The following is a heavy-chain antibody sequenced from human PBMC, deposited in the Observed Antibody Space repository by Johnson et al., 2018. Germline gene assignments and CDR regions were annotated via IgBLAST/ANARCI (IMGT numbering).Heavy chain of an antibody. V-gene: IGHV3-30*04. J-gene: IGHJ4*02. CDR2: ISIDGRNN. Sequence: QVQLVESGGGVVQPGRSLRLSCAASGFTFSSYAMHWVRQAPGKGLEWVAVISIDGRNNFHADSVEGRFTISRDNSEDTLYLQMNSLRTEDSDVYYCSRDKVGGYGDLFDSWGQGTLVTVSS. CDR1: GFTFSSYA. CDR3: SRDKVGGYGDLFDS. D-gene: IGHD4-17*01.